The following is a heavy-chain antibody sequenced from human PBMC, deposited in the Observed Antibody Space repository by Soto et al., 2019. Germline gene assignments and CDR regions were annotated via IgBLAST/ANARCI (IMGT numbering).Heavy chain of an antibody. CDR1: GFSLSTSGVG. CDR2: IYWDDDK. V-gene: IGHV2-5*02. D-gene: IGHD3-10*01. Sequence: QITLKESGPTLVKPTQTLTLTCTFSGFSLSTSGVGVGWIRQPPGKALEWLALIYWDDDKRYSPSLKSRLTITKDASKNQVVHTRTNMDPVDTATYYCAHSEGATTWFGECIYYLDHRRQGTLVTDSS. J-gene: IGHJ4*02. CDR3: AHSEGATTWFGECIYYLDH.